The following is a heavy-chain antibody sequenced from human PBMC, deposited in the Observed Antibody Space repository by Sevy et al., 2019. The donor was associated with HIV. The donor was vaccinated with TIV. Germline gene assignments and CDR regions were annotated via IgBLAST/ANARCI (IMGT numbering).Heavy chain of an antibody. Sequence: GGSLRLSCAASGFTFSSYEMNWVRQAPGKGLEWVSYISSSGSTIYYADSVKGRFTISRDNAKNSLYLQMNSLRAEYTAIYYCARGHQYYDSSGYYYETLQAFDIWGQGTMVTVSS. CDR3: ARGHQYYDSSGYYYETLQAFDI. CDR1: GFTFSSYE. V-gene: IGHV3-48*03. J-gene: IGHJ3*02. D-gene: IGHD3-22*01. CDR2: ISSSGSTI.